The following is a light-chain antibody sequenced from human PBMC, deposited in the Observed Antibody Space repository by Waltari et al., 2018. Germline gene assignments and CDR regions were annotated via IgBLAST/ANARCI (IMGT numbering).Light chain of an antibody. CDR2: DAS. Sequence: DLQMPQSPSSLSASVGDRVPITCQASQDISNYLNWYQQKPGKAPKLLIYDASNLETGVPSRFSGSGSGTDFTFTISSLQPEDIATYYCQQYDNLPYTFGQGTKLEIK. J-gene: IGKJ2*01. CDR1: QDISNY. CDR3: QQYDNLPYT. V-gene: IGKV1-33*01.